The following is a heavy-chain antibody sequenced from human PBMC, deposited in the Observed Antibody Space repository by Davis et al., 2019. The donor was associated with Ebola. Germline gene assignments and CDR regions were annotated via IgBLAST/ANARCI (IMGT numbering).Heavy chain of an antibody. CDR1: GFTFSSYS. Sequence: GESLKISCAASGFTFSSYSMNWVRQAPGKGLEWVSSISSSSSYIYYADSVKGRFTISRDNAKNSLYLQMNSLRAEDTAVYYCARRYSSSDYWGQGTLVTVSS. V-gene: IGHV3-21*01. D-gene: IGHD6-6*01. CDR3: ARRYSSSDY. CDR2: ISSSSSYI. J-gene: IGHJ4*02.